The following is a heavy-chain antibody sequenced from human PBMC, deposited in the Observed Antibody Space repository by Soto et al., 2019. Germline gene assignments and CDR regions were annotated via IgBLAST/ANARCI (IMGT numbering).Heavy chain of an antibody. Sequence: GTSVKVSCEACGGRYSSYAISWVRQAPGQGLEWMGGIIPIFGTANYAQKFQGRVTITADESTSTAYMELSSLRSEDTAVYYCARGNYDSSGYYYQNYYHGMDVWGQGTTVTVSS. CDR2: IIPIFGTA. V-gene: IGHV1-69*13. D-gene: IGHD3-22*01. CDR1: GGRYSSYA. J-gene: IGHJ6*02. CDR3: ARGNYDSSGYYYQNYYHGMDV.